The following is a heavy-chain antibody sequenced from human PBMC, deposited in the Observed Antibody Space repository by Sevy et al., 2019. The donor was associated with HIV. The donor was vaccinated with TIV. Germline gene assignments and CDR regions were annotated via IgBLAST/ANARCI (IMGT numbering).Heavy chain of an antibody. CDR1: GYTFTSYG. J-gene: IGHJ4*02. D-gene: IGHD2-21*01. V-gene: IGHV1-18*01. CDR3: ATDVISGHEDY. Sequence: ASVKVSCKASGYTFTSYGISWVRQAPGQGLEWMGWISAYNGNTNYAQTLQGRVTMTTDTSTSTAYMELRSLRSDDTAVYYCATDVISGHEDYWGQGTLVTVSS. CDR2: ISAYNGNT.